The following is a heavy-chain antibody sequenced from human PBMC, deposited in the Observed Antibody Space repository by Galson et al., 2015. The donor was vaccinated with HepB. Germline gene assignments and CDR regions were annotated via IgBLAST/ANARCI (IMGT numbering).Heavy chain of an antibody. CDR2: ISGSGGST. D-gene: IGHD5-18*01. CDR3: AKGTRYGTY. Sequence: FLRHYCPDPGFNFSSSAMSWVAQAPGKGLEWVSAISGSGGSTYYADSVNGRFTISRDNSKNTLYLQMNRLRAEDTAVYYCAKGTRYGTYWGQGTLVTVSS. CDR1: GFNFSSSA. J-gene: IGHJ4*02. V-gene: IGHV3-23*01.